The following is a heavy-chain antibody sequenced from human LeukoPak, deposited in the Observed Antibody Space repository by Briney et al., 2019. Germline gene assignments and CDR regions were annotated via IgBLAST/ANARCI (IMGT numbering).Heavy chain of an antibody. V-gene: IGHV3-21*01. CDR2: ISSSSSYI. D-gene: IGHD3-9*01. J-gene: IGHJ3*02. Sequence: PGGSLRLSCAASGFTFSSYSMNWVRQAPGKGLEWVSSISSSSSYIYYADSVKGRFTISRDNAKNSLYLQMNSLRAEDTAVYYCARDQYYDILTGYYFRDAFDIWGQGTMVTVSS. CDR1: GFTFSSYS. CDR3: ARDQYYDILTGYYFRDAFDI.